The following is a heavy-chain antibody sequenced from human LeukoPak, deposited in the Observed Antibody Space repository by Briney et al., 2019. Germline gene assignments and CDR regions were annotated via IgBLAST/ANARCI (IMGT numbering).Heavy chain of an antibody. CDR2: IYYSGST. CDR1: GGSISSYY. V-gene: IGHV4-59*08. Sequence: SETLSLTCTVSGGSISSYYWSWIRQPPGKGLEWIGYIYYSGSTNYNPSLKSRVTISVDTSKNQFSLKLSSVTAADTAVYYCARLVPAAMPAYYYYGMDVWGQGTTVTVSS. D-gene: IGHD2-2*01. J-gene: IGHJ6*02. CDR3: ARLVPAAMPAYYYYGMDV.